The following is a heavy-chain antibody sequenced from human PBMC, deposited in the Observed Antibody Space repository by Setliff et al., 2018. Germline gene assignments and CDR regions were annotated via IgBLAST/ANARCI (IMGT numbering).Heavy chain of an antibody. CDR3: ARDFSTPHFGVARGSYYYYYMDV. V-gene: IGHV4-59*01. J-gene: IGHJ6*03. D-gene: IGHD3-3*01. CDR1: GDSMYGYY. Sequence: PSETLSLTCNVSGDSMYGYYWSWIRQPPGKGLEWIGYIYKSGTTKYNPSLGSRISMSVDTSKNQFSLKLSSVTAADTAVYYCARDFSTPHFGVARGSYYYYYMDVWGKGTTVTVSS. CDR2: IYKSGTT.